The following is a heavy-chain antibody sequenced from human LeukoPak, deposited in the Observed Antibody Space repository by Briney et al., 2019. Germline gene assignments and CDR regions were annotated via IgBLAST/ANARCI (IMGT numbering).Heavy chain of an antibody. Sequence: SETLSLTCTVSGGSISSGDYYWSWIRQPPGKGLEWIGYIYYSGSTYYNPSLKSRFTISVDTSKNQFSLKLSSVTAAATAVYYCARSTVTNPDDAFDIWGQGTMVTVSS. CDR3: ARSTVTNPDDAFDI. CDR2: IYYSGST. D-gene: IGHD4-17*01. J-gene: IGHJ3*02. CDR1: GGSISSGDYY. V-gene: IGHV4-30-4*01.